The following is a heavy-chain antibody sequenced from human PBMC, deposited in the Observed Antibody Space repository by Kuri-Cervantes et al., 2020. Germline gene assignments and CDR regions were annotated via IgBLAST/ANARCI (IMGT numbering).Heavy chain of an antibody. CDR3: TKVTPVSGGDAFGMDV. Sequence: GGSLRLSCAASGVKFGDFYIDWVRQAPGRELEWDGRARNRITSYSTEYATSGKGRFIISRDESKNSVYLQMSSLKTADTAVYYCTKVTPVSGGDAFGMDVWGQGTPVTVSS. CDR1: GVKFGDFY. V-gene: IGHV3-72*01. CDR2: ARNRITSYST. D-gene: IGHD3-16*01. J-gene: IGHJ6*02.